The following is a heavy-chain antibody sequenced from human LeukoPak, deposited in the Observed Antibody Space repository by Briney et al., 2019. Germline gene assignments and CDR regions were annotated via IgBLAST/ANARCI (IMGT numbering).Heavy chain of an antibody. CDR3: ATAPGDYYDSSGYYYDFLGMDY. Sequence: SQTLSLTCMASGGSISSSSYYWGWIRQPPRKSLEWLGGIYYSGSTYYHPSLKSRVTISVDASRKRFDLRRSPVTAADTAVYYCATAPGDYYDSSGYYYDFLGMDYWGQGTLVTVSS. V-gene: IGHV4-39*01. CDR1: GGSISSSSYY. CDR2: IYYSGST. J-gene: IGHJ4*02. D-gene: IGHD3-22*01.